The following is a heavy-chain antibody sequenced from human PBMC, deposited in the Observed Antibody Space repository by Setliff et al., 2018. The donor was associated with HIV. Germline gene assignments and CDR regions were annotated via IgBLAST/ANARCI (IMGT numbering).Heavy chain of an antibody. V-gene: IGHV3-7*01. D-gene: IGHD6-13*01. CDR2: IKQDGSEK. CDR1: GFSFSNYV. CDR3: ARAPKYTSTWGVRTDNWFDP. J-gene: IGHJ5*02. Sequence: PSETLRLSCAASGFSFSNYVMNWVRQAPGKGLEWVANIKQDGSEKYYVDSVKGRFTISRDNAKNSLYLQMNSLRAEDTAVYYCARAPKYTSTWGVRTDNWFDPWGQGTLVTVSS.